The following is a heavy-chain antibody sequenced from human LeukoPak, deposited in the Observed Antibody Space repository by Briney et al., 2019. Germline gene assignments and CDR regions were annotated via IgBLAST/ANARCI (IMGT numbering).Heavy chain of an antibody. J-gene: IGHJ4*02. V-gene: IGHV1-18*01. Sequence: ASVKVSCXASGYTFTSYGISWVRQAPGQGLEWMGWISAYNGNTNYAQKLQGRVTMTTDTSTSTAYMELRSLRSDDTAVYYCASANGSGSYYDPDYWGQGTLVTVSS. CDR1: GYTFTSYG. CDR3: ASANGSGSYYDPDY. D-gene: IGHD1-26*01. CDR2: ISAYNGNT.